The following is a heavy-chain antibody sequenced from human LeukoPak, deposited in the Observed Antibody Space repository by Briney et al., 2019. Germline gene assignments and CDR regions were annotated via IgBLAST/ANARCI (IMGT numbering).Heavy chain of an antibody. CDR2: IKPDGSEK. V-gene: IGHV3-7*05. D-gene: IGHD1-14*01. CDR3: ARDRNNYGVDV. J-gene: IGHJ6*02. CDR1: GFTFSSYW. Sequence: GGSLRLSCAASGFTFSSYWMSWVRQAPAKGLEWVANIKPDGSEKYYVDSVKGRLTTSRDNAKNSLYLQMNSLRAEDTAVYYCARDRNNYGVDVWGQGTTVTVSS.